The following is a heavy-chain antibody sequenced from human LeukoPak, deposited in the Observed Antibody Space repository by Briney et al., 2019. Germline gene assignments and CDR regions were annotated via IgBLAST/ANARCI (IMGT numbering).Heavy chain of an antibody. CDR2: IYYSGST. J-gene: IGHJ5*02. V-gene: IGHV4-39*07. Sequence: PSETLSLTCTVSGGSISSSSYYWGWIRQPPGKGLEWIGSIYYSGSTYYNPSLESRVTISVDTSKNQFSLKLSSVTAADTAVYYCACSMVRGVSWWFDPWGQGTLVTVSS. CDR1: GGSISSSSYY. D-gene: IGHD3-10*01. CDR3: ACSMVRGVSWWFDP.